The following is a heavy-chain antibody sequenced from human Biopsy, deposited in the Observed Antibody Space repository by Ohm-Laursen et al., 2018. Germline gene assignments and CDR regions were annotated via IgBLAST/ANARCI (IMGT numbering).Heavy chain of an antibody. D-gene: IGHD3-22*01. CDR2: IFNSANT. CDR1: GGSISSGGSY. V-gene: IGHV4-31*01. CDR3: ARGDYFDSNGYFWFDP. J-gene: IGHJ5*02. Sequence: SQTLSLTCTVSGGSISSGGSYWSWIRQRPGKGLEWIGDIFNSANTYYNPSLKNLITISGDTSKNQFSLKLNSATAADTAVYYCARGDYFDSNGYFWFDPWGQGTLVTVSS.